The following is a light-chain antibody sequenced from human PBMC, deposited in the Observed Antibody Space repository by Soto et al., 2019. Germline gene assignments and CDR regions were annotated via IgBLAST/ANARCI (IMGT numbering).Light chain of an antibody. V-gene: IGKV3-11*01. Sequence: EIVLTQSPATLSLSPGERATLSCRASHGVSSYLAWYQQKPGQAPRLLIYDASNRATGIPARFSGSGSGTDFTLAISSLEPEDFAVYFCQQRSDWPPTFGQGTKLELK. CDR3: QQRSDWPPT. CDR2: DAS. CDR1: HGVSSY. J-gene: IGKJ2*01.